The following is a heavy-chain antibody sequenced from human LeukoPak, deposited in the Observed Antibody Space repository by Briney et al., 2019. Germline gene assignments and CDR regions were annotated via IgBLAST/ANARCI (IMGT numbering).Heavy chain of an antibody. V-gene: IGHV4-38-2*01. CDR1: VYSISSGYY. D-gene: IGHD3-10*01. CDR2: IYHSGST. Sequence: PSETLSLTCAVSVYSISSGYYWGWIRQPPGKGLEWIGSIYHSGSTYYNPSLKSRVTISVDTSKNQFSLKLSSVTAADTAVYYCARGGTMVRGVIRDYYYYYMDVWGKGTTVTVSS. CDR3: ARGGTMVRGVIRDYYYYYMDV. J-gene: IGHJ6*03.